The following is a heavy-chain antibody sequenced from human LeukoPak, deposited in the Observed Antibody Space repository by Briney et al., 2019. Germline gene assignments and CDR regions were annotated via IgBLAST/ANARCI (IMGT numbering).Heavy chain of an antibody. CDR2: INWNGGST. Sequence: PGGSLRLSCAASGFTFSSYGMHWVRQAPGKGLEWVSGINWNGGSTGYADSVKGRFTISRDNAKNSLYLQMNSLRAEDTALYHCARGGYYDSSGYPAEYYYYGMDVWGQGTTVTVSS. D-gene: IGHD3-22*01. J-gene: IGHJ6*02. CDR3: ARGGYYDSSGYPAEYYYYGMDV. V-gene: IGHV3-20*01. CDR1: GFTFSSYG.